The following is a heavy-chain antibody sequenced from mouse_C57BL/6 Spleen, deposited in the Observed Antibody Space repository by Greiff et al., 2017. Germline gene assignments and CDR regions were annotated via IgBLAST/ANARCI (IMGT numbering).Heavy chain of an antibody. Sequence: QVQLQQPGAELVMPGASVKLSCKASGYTFTSYWMHWVKQRPGQGLEWIGEIDPSDSYTTYNQQFKGKSTLTVDNSSSTAYMQLSRLTSEDSGVYYCAIYYDYGECDYWGQGTARTVAS. D-gene: IGHD2-4*01. CDR3: AIYYDYGECDY. CDR2: IDPSDSYT. J-gene: IGHJ2*01. V-gene: IGHV1-69*01. CDR1: GYTFTSYW.